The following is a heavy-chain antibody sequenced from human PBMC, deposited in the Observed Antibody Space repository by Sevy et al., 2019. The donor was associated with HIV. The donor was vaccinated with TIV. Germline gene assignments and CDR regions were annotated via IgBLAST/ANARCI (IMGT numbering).Heavy chain of an antibody. CDR1: GFTLSDYY. Sequence: GGSLRLSCTASGFTLSDYYMSWIRQAPGKGLQWISYISGSDDSGGDDTIYYADSVKGRFTISRDNAKNSLYLQMNGLRADDTAVYYCARDHVKDGKGGDYYYHAMDVWGRGTTVTVSS. CDR2: ISGSDDSGGDDTI. CDR3: ARDHVKDGKGGDYYYHAMDV. V-gene: IGHV3-11*01. J-gene: IGHJ6*02. D-gene: IGHD3-16*01.